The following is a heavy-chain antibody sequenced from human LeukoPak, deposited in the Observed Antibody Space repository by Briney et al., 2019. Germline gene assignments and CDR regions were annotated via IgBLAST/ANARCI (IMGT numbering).Heavy chain of an antibody. V-gene: IGHV4-39*07. CDR1: GASISSSSYY. D-gene: IGHD2-2*01. Sequence: PSETLSLTCTVSGASISSSSYYWAWIRQPPGKGLEWIGEIYHSGSTNYNPSLESRVPISVDKSQNQFSLKLRSVTAADTAVYYCAILPTASSFGSWGQGTLVTVSS. CDR2: IYHSGST. J-gene: IGHJ4*02. CDR3: AILPTASSFGS.